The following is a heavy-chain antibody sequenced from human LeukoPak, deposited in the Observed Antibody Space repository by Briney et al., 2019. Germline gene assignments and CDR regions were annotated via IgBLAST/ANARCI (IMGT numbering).Heavy chain of an antibody. CDR2: ISGSGGST. CDR3: AKDLGLWGIAVTGTFDY. V-gene: IGHV3-23*01. D-gene: IGHD6-19*01. J-gene: IGHJ4*02. CDR1: GFTFSSYA. Sequence: GGSLRLSCAASGFTFSSYAMSWVRQAPGKGLEWVSAISGSGGSTYYADSVKGRFTISRDNSKNMLYLQMNSLRAEDTAVYYCAKDLGLWGIAVTGTFDYWGQGTLVTVSS.